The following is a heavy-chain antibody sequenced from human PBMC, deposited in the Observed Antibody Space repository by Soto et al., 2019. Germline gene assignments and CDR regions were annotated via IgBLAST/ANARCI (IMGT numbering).Heavy chain of an antibody. Sequence: AGSLRLSCAASGFTFSTNAMHWVRQAPGKGPEWVAVISYEGSTKYYADSVKGRFTISRDNSRNTLGLQMNNLRAEDTAIYYCAKDRGVSLVAARDFDYWGQGTLVTVSS. CDR3: AKDRGVSLVAARDFDY. CDR2: ISYEGSTK. V-gene: IGHV3-30-3*01. CDR1: GFTFSTNA. J-gene: IGHJ4*02. D-gene: IGHD3-10*01.